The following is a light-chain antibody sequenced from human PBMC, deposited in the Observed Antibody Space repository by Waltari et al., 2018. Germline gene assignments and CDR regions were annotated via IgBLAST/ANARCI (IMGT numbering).Light chain of an antibody. CDR3: QTWDSSFVI. CDR1: KLGAKY. CDR2: QDI. J-gene: IGLJ2*01. V-gene: IGLV3-1*01. Sequence: SYQLTQPPSVSVSSGQTASITCSGDKLGAKYVCWYQQKPGQSPVLVIYQDIKRPSGIPERISGSNPGNTATLTISGTQARDEADYYCQTWDSSFVIFGGGTKLTVL.